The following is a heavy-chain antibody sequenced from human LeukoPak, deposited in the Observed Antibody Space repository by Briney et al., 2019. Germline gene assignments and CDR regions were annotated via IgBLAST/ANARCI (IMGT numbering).Heavy chain of an antibody. CDR2: INAGNGNT. V-gene: IGHV1-3*01. CDR3: ARDVGGDCSFDY. D-gene: IGHD2-21*02. J-gene: IGHJ4*01. Sequence: RASVTVSCKASGYTVTSYAMHWVRQAPGQRLEWMGWINAGNGNTKYSQKFQGRVTITRDTSASTAYMELSSLRSEDTAVYYCARDVGGDCSFDYWGHGTLVTVSS. CDR1: GYTVTSYA.